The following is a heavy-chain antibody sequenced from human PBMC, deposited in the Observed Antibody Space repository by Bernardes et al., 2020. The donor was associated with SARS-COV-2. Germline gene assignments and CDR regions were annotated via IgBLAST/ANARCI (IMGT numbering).Heavy chain of an antibody. CDR1: GASISNYY. J-gene: IGHJ4*02. D-gene: IGHD2-2*01. CDR3: ARDVPPAI. CDR2: IYSSGRT. V-gene: IGHV4-59*01. Sequence: ETLSLTCTVSGASISNYYWTWIRQPPGKGLEWIGYIYSSGRTKYNPSLESRVTISLDTSKSQFSLKLTSVTAADTAVYYCARDVPPAIWGQGTLVTVSS.